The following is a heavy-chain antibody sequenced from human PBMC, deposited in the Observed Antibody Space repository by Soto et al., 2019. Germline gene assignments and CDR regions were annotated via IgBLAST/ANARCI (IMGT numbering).Heavy chain of an antibody. CDR3: ARVGVERLYCSNGVCTYFFDY. CDR1: GFTLSSNW. CDR2: IRENGAST. Sequence: GGSLRLSCAASGFTLSSNWMSWVRQAPGKGLEWVSSIRENGASTYYADSVKGRFAFSRDNSKSTLFLQVNSLRVEDTAVYYCARVGVERLYCSNGVCTYFFDYCGEGTLVTVSS. V-gene: IGHV3-23*01. D-gene: IGHD2-8*01. J-gene: IGHJ4*02.